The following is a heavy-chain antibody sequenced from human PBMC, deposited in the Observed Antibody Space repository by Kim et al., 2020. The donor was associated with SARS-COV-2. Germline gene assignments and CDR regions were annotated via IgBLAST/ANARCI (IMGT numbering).Heavy chain of an antibody. CDR2: IGQDGSDK. D-gene: IGHD2-2*01. V-gene: IGHV3-7*03. CDR1: GFNFNDYW. CDR3: AKTVVEVVGASDYFDL. Sequence: GSLRLSCAASGFNFNDYWMTWVRQAPGKWLEWVGNIGQDGSDKYYGDPVKGRFTISRDNTKKSVYLQMNSLRAEDTAVYYCAKTVVEVVGASDYFDLWG. J-gene: IGHJ4*01.